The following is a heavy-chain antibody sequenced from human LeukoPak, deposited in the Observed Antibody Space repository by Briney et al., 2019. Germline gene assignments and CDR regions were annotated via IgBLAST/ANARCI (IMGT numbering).Heavy chain of an antibody. V-gene: IGHV4-59*01. D-gene: IGHD5-18*01. Sequence: PSETLSLTCTVSGGSISSYYWSWIRQPPGKGLEWIGYIYYSGSTNYNPSLKSRVTISVDTSKNQFSLKLSSVTAADTAVYYCAKEQLWFWYFDYWGQGTLVTVSS. J-gene: IGHJ4*02. CDR1: GGSISSYY. CDR2: IYYSGST. CDR3: AKEQLWFWYFDY.